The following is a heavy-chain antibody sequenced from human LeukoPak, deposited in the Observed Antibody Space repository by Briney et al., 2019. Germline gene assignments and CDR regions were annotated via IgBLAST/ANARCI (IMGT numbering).Heavy chain of an antibody. CDR2: ISWNSGSI. J-gene: IGHJ4*02. CDR1: GFTFDDYA. D-gene: IGHD5-18*01. Sequence: GGSLRLSCAASGFTFDDYAMHWVRQAPGKGLEWVSGISWNSGSIGYADSVKGRFTISRDNAKNSLYLQMNSLRAEDTALYYCAKAKDNYGYSNYFDYWGQGTLVTVSS. CDR3: AKAKDNYGYSNYFDY. V-gene: IGHV3-9*01.